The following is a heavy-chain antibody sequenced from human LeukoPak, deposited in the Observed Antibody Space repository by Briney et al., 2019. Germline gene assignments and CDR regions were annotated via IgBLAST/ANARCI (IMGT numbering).Heavy chain of an antibody. D-gene: IGHD5-12*01. CDR1: GFTFSSYW. CDR3: ARDRGGAFDI. CDR2: IKQDGSNK. Sequence: PGGSLRLSCAASGFTFSSYWMSWVRQAPGKGLEWVANIKQDGSNKYYADSVKGRFTISRDNSKNTLYLQMNSLRAEDTAVYYCARDRGGAFDIWGQGTMVTVSS. J-gene: IGHJ3*02. V-gene: IGHV3-7*01.